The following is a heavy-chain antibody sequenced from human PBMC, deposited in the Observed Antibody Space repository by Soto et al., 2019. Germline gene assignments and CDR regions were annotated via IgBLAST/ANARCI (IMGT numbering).Heavy chain of an antibody. D-gene: IGHD1-26*01. Sequence: QLQLVQSGAEVREPGSSVKVSCKASGGTFSSYTVIWVRQAPGQGLEWMGGMTPTLNIAKYAEKFQGRVTITADESTSTVNMHLSSLRSEDTAVYFCARGYYSGSNPSSFDYWGQGPLVAVSS. V-gene: IGHV1-69*01. CDR3: ARGYYSGSNPSSFDY. CDR2: MTPTLNIA. CDR1: GGTFSSYT. J-gene: IGHJ4*02.